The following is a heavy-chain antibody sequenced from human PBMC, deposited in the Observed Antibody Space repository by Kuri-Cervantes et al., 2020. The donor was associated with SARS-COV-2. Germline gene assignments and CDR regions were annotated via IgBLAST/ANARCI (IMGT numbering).Heavy chain of an antibody. CDR3: ARGPTFPYYYYMDV. CDR1: GYTFTSYD. V-gene: IGHV1-8*03. J-gene: IGHJ6*03. Sequence: ASVKVSCKASGYTFTSYDISWVRQATGQRLEWMGWMNPNSGNTGYAQKFQGRVTITRNTSISTAYMELSSLRSEDTAVYYCARGPTFPYYYYMDVWDKGTTVTVSS. CDR2: MNPNSGNT.